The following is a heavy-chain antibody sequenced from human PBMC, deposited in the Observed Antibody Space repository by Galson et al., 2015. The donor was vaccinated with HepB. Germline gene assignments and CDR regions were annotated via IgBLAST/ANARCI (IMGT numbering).Heavy chain of an antibody. V-gene: IGHV3-21*01. D-gene: IGHD2-21*01. J-gene: IGHJ3*02. CDR3: AREVPDVVVVIGAAFDI. CDR1: GFTFSGYS. Sequence: SLRLSCAASGFTFSGYSMTWVRQAPGKGLEWVSSISGHSSYIYYADPVRGRFTISRDNAKNSLYLQVNSLRVEDTAMYYCAREVPDVVVVIGAAFDIWGQGTMVTVSS. CDR2: ISGHSSYI.